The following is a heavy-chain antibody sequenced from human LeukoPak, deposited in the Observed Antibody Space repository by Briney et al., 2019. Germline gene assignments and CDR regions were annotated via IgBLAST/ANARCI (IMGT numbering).Heavy chain of an antibody. Sequence: SETLSLTCTVSGGSISSYYWSWIRQPPGKGLEWIGYIYYSESTNYNPSLKSRVTISVDTSKNQFSLKLSSVTAADTAVYYCARGLKRNDQYQLLLEDYFDYWGQGTLVTVSS. CDR2: IYYSEST. V-gene: IGHV4-59*01. CDR3: ARGLKRNDQYQLLLEDYFDY. CDR1: GGSISSYY. D-gene: IGHD2-2*01. J-gene: IGHJ4*02.